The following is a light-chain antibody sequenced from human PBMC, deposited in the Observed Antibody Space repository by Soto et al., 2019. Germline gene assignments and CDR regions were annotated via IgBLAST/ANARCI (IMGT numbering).Light chain of an antibody. V-gene: IGKV3-20*01. CDR3: QQYGNSPRIT. CDR1: QSVSSSY. CDR2: GAS. Sequence: EIVLTQSPGTLSLSPGERATHSCRASQSVSSSYLAWYQQIPGQAPRLLIYGASSRATGIPDRFSGSGSGTDFTLTISRLEPEDFAVYYCQQYGNSPRITFGPGTKVDIK. J-gene: IGKJ3*01.